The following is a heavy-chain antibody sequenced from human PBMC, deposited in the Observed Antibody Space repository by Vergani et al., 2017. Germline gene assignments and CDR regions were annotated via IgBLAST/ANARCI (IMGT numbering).Heavy chain of an antibody. CDR1: GFTFSDYY. V-gene: IGHV3-11*01. J-gene: IGHJ5*02. Sequence: VLLLESGGDLVQPGGSLRLSCAASGFTFSDYYMSWIRQAPGKGLEWVSYISSSGSTIYYADSVKGRFTISRDNAKNSLYLQMNSLRAEDMALYYCAKGSAYYYDSSNWFDPWGQGTLVTVSS. D-gene: IGHD3-22*01. CDR3: AKGSAYYYDSSNWFDP. CDR2: ISSSGSTI.